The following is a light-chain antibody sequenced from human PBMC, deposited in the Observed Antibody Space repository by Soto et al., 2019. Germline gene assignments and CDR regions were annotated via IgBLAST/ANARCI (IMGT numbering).Light chain of an antibody. CDR3: QQYTIHRWT. CDR1: QSIGSW. CDR2: DAS. V-gene: IGKV1-5*01. Sequence: DIQMPQYTSPLSASVGDRVTITCLASQSIGSWLAWYQQKPGKAPKLLIYDASSLESGVPSRFSGSGSGTEFTLTISSLQPDDFTPYYCQQYTIHRWTFGQGSIV. J-gene: IGKJ1*01.